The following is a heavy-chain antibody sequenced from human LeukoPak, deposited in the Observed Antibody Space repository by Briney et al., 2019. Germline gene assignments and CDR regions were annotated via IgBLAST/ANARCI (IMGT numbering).Heavy chain of an antibody. CDR2: IKQDGSEK. V-gene: IGHV3-7*05. CDR3: ARGGGSSDY. CDR1: GFTFSSYN. J-gene: IGHJ4*02. D-gene: IGHD1-26*01. Sequence: GGSLRLSCAASGFTFSSYNMSWVRQAPGKGLEWVAIIKQDGSEKYYVDSVKGRFTISRDNAKNSLYLQVNSLRPEDTAVYYCARGGGSSDYWGQGTLVTVSS.